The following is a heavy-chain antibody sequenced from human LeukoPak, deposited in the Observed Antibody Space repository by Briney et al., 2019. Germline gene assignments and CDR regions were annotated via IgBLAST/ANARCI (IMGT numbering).Heavy chain of an antibody. J-gene: IGHJ4*02. CDR1: GYTFTGYY. D-gene: IGHD3-3*01. Sequence: ASVKVSCKASGYTFTGYYMHWVRQAPGQGLEWMGWINPNSGGTNYAQKFQGRVTMTRDTSISTAYMELSRLRSDDTAVYYCARXXXXFWSGYYTRGFVSDYWGQGTLVTVSS. V-gene: IGHV1-2*02. CDR2: INPNSGGT. CDR3: ARXXXXFWSGYYTRGFVSDY.